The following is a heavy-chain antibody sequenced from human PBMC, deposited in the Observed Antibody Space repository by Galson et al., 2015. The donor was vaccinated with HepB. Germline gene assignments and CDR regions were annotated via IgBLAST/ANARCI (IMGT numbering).Heavy chain of an antibody. CDR1: GFTFTSYA. CDR2: ISAYNGNT. J-gene: IGHJ3*02. CDR3: ARDPGYNWNEYDAFDI. D-gene: IGHD1-1*01. V-gene: IGHV1-18*01. Sequence: SVKVSCKASGFTFTSYAVQWVRQARGQRLEWMGWISAYNGNTNYAQKLEGRVTMTTDTSTSTAYMELRSLRSDDTAVYYCARDPGYNWNEYDAFDIWGQGTMVTVSS.